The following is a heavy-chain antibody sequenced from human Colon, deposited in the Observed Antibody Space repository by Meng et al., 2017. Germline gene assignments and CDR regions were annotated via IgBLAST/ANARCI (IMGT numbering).Heavy chain of an antibody. J-gene: IGHJ4*02. D-gene: IGHD7-27*01. CDR3: SLGPNFDF. CDR2: IIPILGTP. Sequence: QIQLVQSRAEVKKPGASVKVSCKPSGGNLKTYNIHWVRQAPGQGLEWMGRIIPILGTPKYAQTFQDRVPISADKSTNTVLMELTSLRFEDTAVYFCSLGPNFDFWGQGTQVTVSS. CDR1: GGNLKTYN. V-gene: IGHV1-69*08.